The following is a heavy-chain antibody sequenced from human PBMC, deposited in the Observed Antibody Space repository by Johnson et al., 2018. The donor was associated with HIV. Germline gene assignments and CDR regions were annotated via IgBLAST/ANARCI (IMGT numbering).Heavy chain of an antibody. V-gene: IGHV3-13*01. CDR2: IGTAGDT. D-gene: IGHD3-3*01. J-gene: IGHJ3*02. CDR3: ARGVPLGVVRLGYRAFVI. CDR1: GFTFSSYD. Sequence: VQLVESGGGLVQPGGSLRLSCAASGFTFSSYDMHWVRQATGKGLEWVSAIGTAGDTYYPGSVKGRFTISRENAKNSLYLQMNSLRAGDTAVYYCARGVPLGVVRLGYRAFVIWGKWTMVTVSS.